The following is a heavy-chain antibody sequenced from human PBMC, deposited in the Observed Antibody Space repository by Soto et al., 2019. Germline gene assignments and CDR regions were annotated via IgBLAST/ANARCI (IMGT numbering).Heavy chain of an antibody. CDR3: ARGKTYYYDSSGYHFDY. CDR1: GGAISSDSFY. CDR2: IYYSGST. Sequence: PSETLSLTCTVSGGAISSDSFYWGWIRQPPGKGLEWIGTIYYSGSTYYNPSLMSRVTISVDTSKNQFSLKLSSVTAADTAVYYCARGKTYYYDSSGYHFDYWGQGTLVTVSS. V-gene: IGHV4-39*07. J-gene: IGHJ4*02. D-gene: IGHD3-22*01.